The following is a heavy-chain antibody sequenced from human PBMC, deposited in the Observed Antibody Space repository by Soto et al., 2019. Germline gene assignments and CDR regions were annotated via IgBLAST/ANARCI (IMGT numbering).Heavy chain of an antibody. V-gene: IGHV4-59*08. Sequence: SETLSLTCTVSGGSISSYYWSWIRQPPGKGLEWIGYIYYSGSTNYNPSLKSRVTISVDTSKNQFSLKLSSVTAADTAVYYCARLVLRETVVFDYWGQGTLVTVSS. CDR2: IYYSGST. CDR1: GGSISSYY. CDR3: ARLVLRETVVFDY. D-gene: IGHD2-15*01. J-gene: IGHJ4*02.